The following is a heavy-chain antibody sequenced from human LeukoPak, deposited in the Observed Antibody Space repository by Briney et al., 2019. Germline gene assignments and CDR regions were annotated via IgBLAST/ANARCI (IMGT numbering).Heavy chain of an antibody. CDR1: GGSISSYY. Sequence: PSETLSLTCTVSGGSISSYYWSWIRQPPGKGLEWIGYIYYSGSTNYNPSLKSRVTISVDTSKNQFSLKLSSVTAADTAVYYCARGFTWELLTPDASDIWGQGTMVTVSS. CDR3: ARGFTWELLTPDASDI. J-gene: IGHJ3*02. D-gene: IGHD1-26*01. CDR2: IYYSGST. V-gene: IGHV4-59*01.